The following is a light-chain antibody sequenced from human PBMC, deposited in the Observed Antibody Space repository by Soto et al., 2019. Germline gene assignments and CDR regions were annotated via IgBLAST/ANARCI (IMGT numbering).Light chain of an antibody. CDR1: RSVLDKSNNKNH. Sequence: DLVLTHCPDSLAVSLGERATMNCNCSRSVLDKSNNKNHLAWYQQKPGQPPRLIIYCASTRESGVPERFSGSGSGTDFTLTISSLEAEDVAFYWCQQYFDVPFTFGGGTKVDIK. J-gene: IGKJ4*01. CDR2: CAS. CDR3: QQYFDVPFT. V-gene: IGKV4-1*01.